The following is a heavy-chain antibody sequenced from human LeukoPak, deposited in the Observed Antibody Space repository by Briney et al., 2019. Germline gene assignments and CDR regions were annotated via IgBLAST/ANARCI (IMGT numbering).Heavy chain of an antibody. V-gene: IGHV3-30*04. CDR3: ARVPAAGHFDY. D-gene: IGHD6-13*01. CDR1: GFTFSRHA. Sequence: PGRSLRLSCAASGFTFSRHAMHWVRQAPGKGLEWVAVISYEGSIKYYAGSVKGRFTISRDNSKNTLYLQLNSLRSEDTAVYYCARVPAAGHFDYWGQGTLVTVSS. J-gene: IGHJ4*02. CDR2: ISYEGSIK.